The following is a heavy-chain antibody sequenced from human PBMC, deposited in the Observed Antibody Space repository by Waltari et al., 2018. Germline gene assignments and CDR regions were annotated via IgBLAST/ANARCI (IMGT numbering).Heavy chain of an antibody. CDR2: MNPNSGNT. J-gene: IGHJ4*02. CDR1: GGTFSSYT. Sequence: QVQLVQSGAEVKKPGSSVKVSCKASGGTFSSYTISWVRQAPGQGLEWMGWMNPNSGNTGYAQKFQGRVTMTRNTSISTAYMELSSLRSEDTAVYYCAKKEVNWNDAGYWGQGTLVTVSS. D-gene: IGHD1-1*01. V-gene: IGHV1-8*02. CDR3: AKKEVNWNDAGY.